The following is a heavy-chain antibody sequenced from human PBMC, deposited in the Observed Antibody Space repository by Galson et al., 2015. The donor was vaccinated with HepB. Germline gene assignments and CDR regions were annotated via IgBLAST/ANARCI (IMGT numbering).Heavy chain of an antibody. D-gene: IGHD2-15*01. Sequence: QSGAEAIQPGESLKISCTASGSSFRNEWIGWVRQTPGKGVVWMWIIYPDDSDTRYSPSFQGQVTISADKSILTAYLQWSSLKASDTAMYYCATMRTFDGGAPLFDCWGQGTLVTVSS. V-gene: IGHV5-51*01. J-gene: IGHJ4*02. CDR3: ATMRTFDGGAPLFDC. CDR2: IYPDDSDT. CDR1: GSSFRNEW.